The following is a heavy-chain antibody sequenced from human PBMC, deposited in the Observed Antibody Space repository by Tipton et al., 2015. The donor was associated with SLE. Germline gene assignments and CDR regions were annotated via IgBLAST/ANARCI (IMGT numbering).Heavy chain of an antibody. D-gene: IGHD6-19*01. V-gene: IGHV4-34*01. CDR3: VREGFSGWTTAFDI. J-gene: IGHJ3*02. CDR2: INHSGST. Sequence: TLSLTCAVYGGSFSGYYWSWIRQPPGKGLGWIGEINHSGSTNYNPSLKSRVTISVDTSKNQFSLKLSSVTAADTAVYYCVREGFSGWTTAFDIWGQGTMVTVSS. CDR1: GGSFSGYY.